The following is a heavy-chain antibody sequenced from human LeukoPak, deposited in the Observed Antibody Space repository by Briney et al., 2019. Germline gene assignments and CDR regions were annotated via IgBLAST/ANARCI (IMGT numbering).Heavy chain of an antibody. CDR1: GYSISSGYY. D-gene: IGHD3-22*01. CDR2: IYHSGST. J-gene: IGHJ4*02. CDR3: ARTAEYYDDSSGYFDY. V-gene: IGHV4-38-2*01. Sequence: SETLSLTCAVPGYSISSGYYWGWIRQPPGKGLEWIGSIYHSGSTYYNPSLKSRVTISVDTSKNQFSLKLSSVTAADTAVYYCARTAEYYDDSSGYFDYWGQGTLVTVSS.